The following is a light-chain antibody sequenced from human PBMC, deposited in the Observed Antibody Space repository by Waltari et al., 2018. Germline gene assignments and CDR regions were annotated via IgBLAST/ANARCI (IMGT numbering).Light chain of an antibody. CDR2: AAS. J-gene: IGKJ5*01. CDR1: QGISNY. V-gene: IGKV1-27*01. Sequence: DIQMTQSPSSLSASVGDRVTITCRASQGISNYLAWYQQKPGKVPKLLIYAASTLQSGVPSRFSGSGSVTDFTLTISSLQPEDVATDYCQKYNSALLITFGQGTRLEIK. CDR3: QKYNSALLIT.